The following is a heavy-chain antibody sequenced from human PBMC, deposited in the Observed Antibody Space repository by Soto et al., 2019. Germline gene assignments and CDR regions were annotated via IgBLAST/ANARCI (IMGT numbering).Heavy chain of an antibody. CDR2: ISTHNGNT. J-gene: IGHJ6*02. D-gene: IGHD3-9*01. CDR3: ARGYDILTGLAYYYGMDV. CDR1: GYTFTSYG. V-gene: IGHV1-18*01. Sequence: QVQLVQSGAEVKKPGASVKVSCKTSGYTFTSYGISWVRQAPGQGLEWMGWISTHNGNTNFAQKCQGRGTLTTDTCTNTAYMDLRSLTSDDTAVYYCARGYDILTGLAYYYGMDVWGQGTTVTVSS.